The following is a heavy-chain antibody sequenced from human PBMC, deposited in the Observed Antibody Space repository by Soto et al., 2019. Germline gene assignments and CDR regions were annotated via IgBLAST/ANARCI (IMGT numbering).Heavy chain of an antibody. Sequence: QVQLVQSGAEVKKPGSSVKVSCKASGGTFRSYVTSWVRQAPGQGLEWLGGIIPMYGTTYYAQTFQGRVTXXAXXSTSTAFMELSSLRSEDTAVYYCARIGTLDWIDDYWGQGTLGTVSS. J-gene: IGHJ4*02. D-gene: IGHD1-1*01. CDR2: IIPMYGTT. V-gene: IGHV1-69*12. CDR3: ARIGTLDWIDDY. CDR1: GGTFRSYV.